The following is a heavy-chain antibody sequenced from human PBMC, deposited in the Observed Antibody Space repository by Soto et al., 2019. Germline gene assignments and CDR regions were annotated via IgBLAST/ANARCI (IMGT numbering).Heavy chain of an antibody. CDR1: GGTFSSYA. Sequence: GASVKVSCKASGGTFSSYAISWVRQAPGQGLEWMGGIIPIFGTANYAQKFQGRVTITADESTSTAYMELSSLRSEDTAVYYCARDRYYYDSSGYCSRYYGMDVWGQGTTVTVSS. J-gene: IGHJ6*02. CDR2: IIPIFGTA. D-gene: IGHD3-22*01. V-gene: IGHV1-69*13. CDR3: ARDRYYYDSSGYCSRYYGMDV.